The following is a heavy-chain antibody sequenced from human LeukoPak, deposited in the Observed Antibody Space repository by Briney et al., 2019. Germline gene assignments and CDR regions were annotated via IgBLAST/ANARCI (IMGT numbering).Heavy chain of an antibody. CDR3: ARHECSGGSCYGVAVY. CDR2: IYYSGST. D-gene: IGHD2-15*01. V-gene: IGHV4-59*08. Sequence: PSETLSLTCTVSGGSISSYYWSWIRQPPGKGLEWIGYIYYSGSTNYNPSLKSRVTISVDTSKNQFSLKLSSVTAADTAVYYCARHECSGGSCYGVAVYWGQGTLVTVSS. J-gene: IGHJ4*02. CDR1: GGSISSYY.